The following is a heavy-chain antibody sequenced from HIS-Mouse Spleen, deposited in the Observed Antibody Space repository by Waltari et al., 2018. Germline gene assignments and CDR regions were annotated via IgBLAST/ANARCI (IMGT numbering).Heavy chain of an antibody. CDR1: GGSISSYY. D-gene: IGHD3-3*01. CDR2: IYYSGST. J-gene: IGHJ2*01. Sequence: QVQLQESGPGLVKPSETLSLTCTVSGGSISSYYWSWIRQPPGKGLEWIGYIYYSGSTNYNPSLKSRVTISVDTSKNQFSLKLSSVTAADTAVYYCARLWRGLYFDLWGRGTLVTVSS. CDR3: ARLWRGLYFDL. V-gene: IGHV4-59*08.